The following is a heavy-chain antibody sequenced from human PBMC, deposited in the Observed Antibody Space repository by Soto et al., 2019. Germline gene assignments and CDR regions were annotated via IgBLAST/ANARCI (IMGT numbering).Heavy chain of an antibody. J-gene: IGHJ5*02. CDR3: ARDTVTMVRGNPDSFPGA. V-gene: IGHV1-69*13. CDR2: IIPIFGTA. D-gene: IGHD3-10*01. CDR1: GGTFSSYA. Sequence: SVKVSCKASGGTFSSYAISWVRQAPGQGLEWMGGIIPIFGTANYAQKFQGRVTITADESTSTAYMELSSLRSEDTAVYYCARDTVTMVRGNPDSFPGAWGQGTLVTAPQ.